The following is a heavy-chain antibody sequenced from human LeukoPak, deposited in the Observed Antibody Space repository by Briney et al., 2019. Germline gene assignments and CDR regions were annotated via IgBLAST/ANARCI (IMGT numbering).Heavy chain of an antibody. Sequence: GGSLKLSCAASGFTFSGSAMHWVRQASGKGLEWVGRIRSKANSYATAYAASVKGRFTISRDDSKNTAYLQMNSLKTEDTAVYYCTRRLDILTGYPDYWGQGTLVTVSS. CDR3: TRRLDILTGYPDY. CDR2: IRSKANSYAT. CDR1: GFTFSGSA. J-gene: IGHJ4*02. V-gene: IGHV3-73*01. D-gene: IGHD3-9*01.